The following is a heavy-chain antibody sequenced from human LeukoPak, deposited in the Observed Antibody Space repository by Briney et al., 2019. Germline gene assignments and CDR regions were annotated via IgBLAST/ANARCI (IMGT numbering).Heavy chain of an antibody. CDR1: GFTFSSYS. Sequence: GGSLRLSCAASGFTFSSYSMNWVRQAPGKGLEWVANIKSDGSAKYYVDSVEGRFTISRDNAKNSLYLQMTSLRAEDTAMYYCARRSGAGWYYWGQGTLVTVSS. D-gene: IGHD6-19*01. CDR3: ARRSGAGWYY. CDR2: IKSDGSAK. V-gene: IGHV3-7*01. J-gene: IGHJ4*02.